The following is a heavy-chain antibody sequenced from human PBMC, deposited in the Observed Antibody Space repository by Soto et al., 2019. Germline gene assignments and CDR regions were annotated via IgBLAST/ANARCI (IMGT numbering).Heavy chain of an antibody. CDR3: ARPVVAFYYYGMDV. J-gene: IGHJ6*02. D-gene: IGHD3-22*01. CDR2: ISYDGSET. CDR1: GFTVSTYA. Sequence: GGSLRLGCVASGFTVSTYAMEWVRQAPGKGLDWVALISYDGSETYYADSVQGRFTISRDNSKNTLSLQMDSLRPEDTAVYFCARPVVAFYYYGMDVWGQGTTVTVSS. V-gene: IGHV3-30-3*02.